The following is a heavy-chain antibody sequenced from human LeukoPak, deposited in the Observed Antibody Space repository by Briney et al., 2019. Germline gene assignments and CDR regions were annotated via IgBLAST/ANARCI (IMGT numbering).Heavy chain of an antibody. CDR3: ANDLGRDYCDYIAAFDI. CDR2: ISASGGST. V-gene: IGHV3-23*01. D-gene: IGHD4-17*01. J-gene: IGHJ3*02. CDR1: GFTFSSYA. Sequence: GGSLRLSCAASGFTFSSYAMSWVRQAPGKGLEWVSAISASGGSTYYADSVKGRFTISRDNSKNTLYLEMSSLRAEDTAVYYCANDLGRDYCDYIAAFDIWGQGTMVTVSS.